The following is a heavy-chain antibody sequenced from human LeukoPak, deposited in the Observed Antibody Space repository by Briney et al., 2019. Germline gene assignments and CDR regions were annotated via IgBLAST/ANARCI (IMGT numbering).Heavy chain of an antibody. V-gene: IGHV3-9*01. CDR3: AKDGQRRAVSVVTYMDV. Sequence: GGSLRLPCAAAGFTFDDYAMHWVRQAPGKGLEWVSTINWNSGRMEYADSVKGRFTISRDNAKNSLYLQMNSLRDEDTALYYCAKDGQRRAVSVVTYMDVWGKGTTVTVSS. CDR1: GFTFDDYA. J-gene: IGHJ6*03. D-gene: IGHD6-19*01. CDR2: INWNSGRM.